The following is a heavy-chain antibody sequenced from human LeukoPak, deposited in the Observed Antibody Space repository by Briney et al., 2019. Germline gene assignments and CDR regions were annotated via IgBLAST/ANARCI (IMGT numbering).Heavy chain of an antibody. J-gene: IGHJ5*02. D-gene: IGHD3-22*01. CDR3: ARGRGYSSRYYSGPRHNWFDP. V-gene: IGHV1-18*01. CDR1: GYTFTSYG. Sequence: ASVKVSCKASGYTFTSYGISGVRQAPGQGLEWMGWISAYKGNTNYAQKLQGRVTMTTDTSTSTAYMELRSLRSDDTAVYYCARGRGYSSRYYSGPRHNWFDPWGQGTLVTVSS. CDR2: ISAYKGNT.